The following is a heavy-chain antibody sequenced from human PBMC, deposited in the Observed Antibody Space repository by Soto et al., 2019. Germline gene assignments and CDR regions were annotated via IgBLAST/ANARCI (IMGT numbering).Heavy chain of an antibody. D-gene: IGHD3-10*01. CDR1: GYTFTSYY. V-gene: IGHV1-46*01. CDR3: ARGIYGSGSKKFYYYGMDV. Sequence: ASLKVSCKASGYTFTSYYMHWVRQAPGQGLEWMGIINPSGGSTSYAQKFQGRVTMTRDTSTSTVYMELSSLRSEDTAVYYCARGIYGSGSKKFYYYGMDVWGQGTTVTVSS. J-gene: IGHJ6*02. CDR2: INPSGGST.